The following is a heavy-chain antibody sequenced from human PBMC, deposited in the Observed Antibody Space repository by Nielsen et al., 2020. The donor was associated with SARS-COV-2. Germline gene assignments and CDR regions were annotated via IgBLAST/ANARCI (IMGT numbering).Heavy chain of an antibody. Sequence: GESLKISCAASGFTFSSYWMHWVRQAPGKGLVWVSRINSDGSSTSYADSVKGRFTISRDNSKNTLYLQMNSLRAEDTAVYYCAKDPRAIFVVVVAATPFYAFDIWGQGTMVTVSS. CDR1: GFTFSSYW. D-gene: IGHD2-15*01. J-gene: IGHJ3*02. CDR3: AKDPRAIFVVVVAATPFYAFDI. CDR2: INSDGSST. V-gene: IGHV3-74*01.